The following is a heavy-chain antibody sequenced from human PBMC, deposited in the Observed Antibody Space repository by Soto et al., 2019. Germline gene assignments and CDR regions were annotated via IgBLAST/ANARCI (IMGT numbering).Heavy chain of an antibody. D-gene: IGHD3-22*01. Sequence: QVQLVQSGAEVKKPGASVKVSCKAPGYTFTSYDINWVRQATGQGLEWMRWMNPNSGNTGYAQKFQGRVTMTRNTSTSTAYMELSCIRTESAAVYYCARGQTYYYDSSGYYCPKSRAFDIWGQGTMVTVSS. CDR1: GYTFTSYD. CDR2: MNPNSGNT. J-gene: IGHJ3*02. CDR3: ARGQTYYYDSSGYYCPKSRAFDI. V-gene: IGHV1-8*01.